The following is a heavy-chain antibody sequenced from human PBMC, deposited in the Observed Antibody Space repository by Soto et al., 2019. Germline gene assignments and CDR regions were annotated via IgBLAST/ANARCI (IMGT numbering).Heavy chain of an antibody. J-gene: IGHJ6*02. CDR2: ISAYNGNT. Sequence: GASVKVSCKASGYTFTSYGISWVRQAPGQGLEWMGWISAYNGNTNYAQKLQGRVTMTTDTSTSTAYMELRSLRSDDTAVYYCARDVPRYCSSTSCYGGIRGYGMDVWGQGTTVTVSS. CDR3: ARDVPRYCSSTSCYGGIRGYGMDV. D-gene: IGHD2-2*01. CDR1: GYTFTSYG. V-gene: IGHV1-18*01.